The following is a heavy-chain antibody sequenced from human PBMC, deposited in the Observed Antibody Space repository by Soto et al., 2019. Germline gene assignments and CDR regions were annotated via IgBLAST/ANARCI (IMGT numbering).Heavy chain of an antibody. Sequence: ASETLSLTCTVSCGSISSYYWSWIRQPPGKGLEWIGYIYYSGSTNYNPSLKSRVTISVDTSKNQFSLKLSSVTAADTAVYYCARTSGPLSLYHYFDYWGQGTLVTVSS. CDR2: IYYSGST. D-gene: IGHD3-16*02. CDR1: CGSISSYY. J-gene: IGHJ4*02. V-gene: IGHV4-59*01. CDR3: ARTSGPLSLYHYFDY.